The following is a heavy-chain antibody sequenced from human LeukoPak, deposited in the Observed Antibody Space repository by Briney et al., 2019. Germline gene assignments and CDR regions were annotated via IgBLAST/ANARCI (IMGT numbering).Heavy chain of an antibody. D-gene: IGHD3-3*01. CDR1: GGAISSGDYY. J-gene: IGHJ4*02. V-gene: IGHV4-30-4*08. CDR3: ARGSSFLEWLGYFDY. CDR2: IYYSGST. Sequence: SQTLSLTCTVSGGAISSGDYYWSWIRQPPGKGLEWIGYIYYSGSTYYNPSLKSRVTISVDTSKNQFSLKLSSVTAADTAVYYCARGSSFLEWLGYFDYWGQGTLVTVSS.